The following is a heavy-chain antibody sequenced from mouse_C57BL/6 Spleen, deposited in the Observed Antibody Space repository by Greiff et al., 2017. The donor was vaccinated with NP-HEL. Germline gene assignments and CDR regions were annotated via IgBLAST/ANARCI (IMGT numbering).Heavy chain of an antibody. Sequence: EVQLQQSGTVLARPGASVKMSCKTSGYTFTSYWMHWVKQRPGQGLEWIGAIYPGNSDTSYNQKFKGKAKLTAVTSASTAYMELSSLTNEDSAVYYWTRPLYDYGSSPDWDFDVWGTGTTVTVSS. CDR3: TRPLYDYGSSPDWDFDV. CDR1: GYTFTSYW. CDR2: IYPGNSDT. V-gene: IGHV1-5*01. J-gene: IGHJ1*03. D-gene: IGHD1-1*01.